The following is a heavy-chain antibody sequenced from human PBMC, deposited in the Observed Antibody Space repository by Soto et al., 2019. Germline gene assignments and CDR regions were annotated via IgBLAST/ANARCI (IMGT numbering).Heavy chain of an antibody. V-gene: IGHV4-59*01. CDR2: IYYSGST. Sequence: SETLSLTCTVSGGSISSYYWSWIRQPPGKGLEWIGYIYYSGSTNYNPSLKSRVTISVDTSKNQFSLKLSSVTAADTAVYYCARDLWCYCGTDCYPLDVWGQGTTVTVSS. J-gene: IGHJ6*02. D-gene: IGHD2-21*02. CDR1: GGSISSYY. CDR3: ARDLWCYCGTDCYPLDV.